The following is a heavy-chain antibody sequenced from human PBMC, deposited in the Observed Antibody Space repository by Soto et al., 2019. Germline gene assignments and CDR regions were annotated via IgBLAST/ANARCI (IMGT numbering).Heavy chain of an antibody. CDR2: IYYSGST. J-gene: IGHJ6*02. CDR3: GRDAVTKRDFYYYGMDV. Sequence: SETLSLTCTVSGGSISSNYWSWIRQPPGKGLEWIGYIYYSGSTDYAPSLKSRVTMSVDTSKNQFFLNLTSVTAADTAVYYCGRDAVTKRDFYYYGMDVWGRGTTVTVSS. D-gene: IGHD4-4*01. V-gene: IGHV4-59*12. CDR1: GGSISSNY.